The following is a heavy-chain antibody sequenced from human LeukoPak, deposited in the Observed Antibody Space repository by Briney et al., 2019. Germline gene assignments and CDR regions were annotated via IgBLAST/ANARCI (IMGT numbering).Heavy chain of an antibody. CDR1: GFTFSKYA. D-gene: IGHD6-19*01. J-gene: IGHJ4*02. CDR2: IGASGGTT. V-gene: IGHV3-23*01. CDR3: AKDLEAVAGTIVNDY. Sequence: GGSLRLSCAVSGFTFSKYAMNWVRQGPGKGLEWVSGIGASGGTTYYADSVQGRFTISRDNSKNTLYLQLNRLSADDTGVYFCAKDLEAVAGTIVNDYWGQGPLVTVSS.